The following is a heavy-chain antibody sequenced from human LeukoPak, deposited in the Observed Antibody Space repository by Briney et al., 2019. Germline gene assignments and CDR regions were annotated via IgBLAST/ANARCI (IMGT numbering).Heavy chain of an antibody. Sequence: SVKVSCKASGGTFSSYAISWVRQAPGQGLEWMGGIIPIFGTANYAQKFQGRVTITADESTSTAYMALSSLRSEDTAVYYCAREKTTVVRYYFDYWGQGTLVTVSS. CDR3: AREKTTVVRYYFDY. D-gene: IGHD4-23*01. CDR2: IIPIFGTA. J-gene: IGHJ4*02. CDR1: GGTFSSYA. V-gene: IGHV1-69*13.